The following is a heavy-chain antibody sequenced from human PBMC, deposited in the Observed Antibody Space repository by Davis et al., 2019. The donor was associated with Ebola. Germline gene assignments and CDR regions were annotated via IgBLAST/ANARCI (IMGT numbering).Heavy chain of an antibody. J-gene: IGHJ6*02. CDR3: ARGVTMVQGVIITGYYYYYGMDV. V-gene: IGHV1-46*01. Sequence: ASVKVSCKASGYTFTSYYMHWVRQAPGQGLEWMGIINPSGGSTSYAQKFQGRVTMTRDTSTSTVYMELSSLRSEDTAVYYCARGVTMVQGVIITGYYYYYGMDVWGQGTTVTVSS. CDR1: GYTFTSYY. CDR2: INPSGGST. D-gene: IGHD3-10*01.